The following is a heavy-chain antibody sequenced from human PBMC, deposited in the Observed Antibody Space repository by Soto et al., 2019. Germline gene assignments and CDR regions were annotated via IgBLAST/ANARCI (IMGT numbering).Heavy chain of an antibody. CDR2: TKDKASIFAT. D-gene: IGHD2-15*01. J-gene: IGHJ5*02. Sequence: GGSLRLSCAASGFIFSDSAIHWVRQASGKGLEWVGRTKDKASIFATVYSASVKGRFTFSRDFSTNTLYLQLNSLTIEDTAVYYCATDEARWQICLGSWGRGTLVTVSS. CDR1: GFIFSDSA. CDR3: ATDEARWQICLGS. V-gene: IGHV3-73*01.